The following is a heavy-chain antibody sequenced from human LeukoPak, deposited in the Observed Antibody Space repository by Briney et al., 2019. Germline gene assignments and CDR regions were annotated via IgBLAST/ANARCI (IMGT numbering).Heavy chain of an antibody. Sequence: GGSLRLSCAASGFTFSDHYMDWVRQAPGKGLEWVGRIRNKANSYTTEYAASVKGRFTISRDDAKNSLYLQMNSLQPADTPVHYCPSEKSIEPAGNNYYYYGMDVWGQGTTVTVSS. CDR2: IRNKANSYTT. J-gene: IGHJ6*02. CDR1: GFTFSDHY. CDR3: PSEKSIEPAGNNYYYYGMDV. D-gene: IGHD6-13*01. V-gene: IGHV3-72*01.